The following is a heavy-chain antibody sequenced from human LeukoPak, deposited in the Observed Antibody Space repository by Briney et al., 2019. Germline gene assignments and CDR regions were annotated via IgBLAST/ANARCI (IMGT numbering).Heavy chain of an antibody. V-gene: IGHV4-34*01. D-gene: IGHD3-9*01. CDR1: GGSISNYY. Sequence: SETLSLTCTVSGGSISNYYWSWIRQPPGKGLEWIGEINHSGSTNYNPSLKSRVTISVDTSKNQFSLKLSSVTAADTAVYYCARGTSVLRYFDWLLYDYWGQGTLVTVSS. CDR3: ARGTSVLRYFDWLLYDY. CDR2: INHSGST. J-gene: IGHJ4*02.